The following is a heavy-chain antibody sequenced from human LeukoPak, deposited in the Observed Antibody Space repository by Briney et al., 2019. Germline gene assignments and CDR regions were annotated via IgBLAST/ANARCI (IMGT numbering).Heavy chain of an antibody. V-gene: IGHV3-23*01. Sequence: PGGSLRLSCAAYGFNFTYAMSWVRQAPGKGLEWVSGISGNGISTYYADSVKGRFTISRDNFRNTLYMQMNSLRAEDTAVYYCAKGARGSTVTTVDYWGQGTLVTVSS. CDR1: GFNFTYA. CDR3: AKGARGSTVTTVDY. D-gene: IGHD4-17*01. J-gene: IGHJ4*02. CDR2: ISGNGIST.